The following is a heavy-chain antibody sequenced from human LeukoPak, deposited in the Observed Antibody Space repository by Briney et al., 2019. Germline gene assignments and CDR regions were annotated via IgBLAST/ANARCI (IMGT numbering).Heavy chain of an antibody. Sequence: PGGSLRLSCAASGFTFSSYGMHWVRQAPGKGLEWVAVISYDGSNKYYADSVKGRFTISRDSSKNTLYLQMNSLRAEDTAVYYCAKDLSYCGGDCYSDNWGQGTLVTVSS. D-gene: IGHD2-21*02. V-gene: IGHV3-30*18. CDR2: ISYDGSNK. CDR3: AKDLSYCGGDCYSDN. CDR1: GFTFSSYG. J-gene: IGHJ4*02.